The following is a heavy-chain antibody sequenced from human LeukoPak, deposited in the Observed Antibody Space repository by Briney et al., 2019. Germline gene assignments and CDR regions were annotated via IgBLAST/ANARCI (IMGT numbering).Heavy chain of an antibody. CDR1: GGSISSSSYY. D-gene: IGHD3-3*01. V-gene: IGHV4-39*01. CDR2: IYYSGST. CDR3: ARLEAY. J-gene: IGHJ4*02. Sequence: PSETLPLTCTVSGGSISSSSYYWGWIRQPPGKGLEWIGSIYYSGSTYYNPSLKSRVTISVDTSENQFSLKLSSVTAADTAVYYCARLEAYWGQGTLVTVSS.